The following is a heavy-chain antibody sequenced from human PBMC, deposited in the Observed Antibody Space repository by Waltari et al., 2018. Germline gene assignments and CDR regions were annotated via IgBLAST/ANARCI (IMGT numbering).Heavy chain of an antibody. V-gene: IGHV3-7*01. CDR1: DFDLRVHS. D-gene: IGHD3-10*01. CDR2: INQYGSDT. J-gene: IGHJ4*02. CDR3: ARVWSGSPFFDF. Sequence: QLVESGGGLVQTGGSLRPSCAASDFDLRVHSISWVRQAPGKGLEWVANINQYGSDTKYGDSVKGRFIISRDNAENSLYLQMNSLRADDTAVYYCARVWSGSPFFDFWGQGVLVSVSS.